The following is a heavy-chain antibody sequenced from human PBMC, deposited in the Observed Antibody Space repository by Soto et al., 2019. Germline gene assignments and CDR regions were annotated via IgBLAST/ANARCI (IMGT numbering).Heavy chain of an antibody. V-gene: IGHV3-66*01. Sequence: GGSLRISGAASGFIASRVFMTWVRQDPGKGLEWVSTISDGGNTYYANSVKGRFTISRDISRNTLYLQMNSLRAEDTAVYHCEIDTLGGAYDFWHGGQGPLVTVS. CDR2: ISDGGNT. D-gene: IGHD3-3*01. CDR1: GFIASRVF. J-gene: IGHJ4*02. CDR3: EIDTLGGAYDFWH.